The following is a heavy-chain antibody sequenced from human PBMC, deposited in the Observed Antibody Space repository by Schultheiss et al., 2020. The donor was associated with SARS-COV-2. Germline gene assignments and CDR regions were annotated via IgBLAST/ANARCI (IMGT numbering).Heavy chain of an antibody. V-gene: IGHV3-23*01. CDR1: GFTFSSYA. J-gene: IGHJ6*02. CDR2: ISGSGGST. D-gene: IGHD2-2*01. CDR3: ARGSTSWNYYGMDV. Sequence: GESLKISCAASGFTFSSYAMSWVRQAPGKGLEWVSAISGSGGSTYYADSVKGRFTISRDNSKNTLYLQMNSLRAEDTAVYYCARGSTSWNYYGMDVWGQGTTVTVSS.